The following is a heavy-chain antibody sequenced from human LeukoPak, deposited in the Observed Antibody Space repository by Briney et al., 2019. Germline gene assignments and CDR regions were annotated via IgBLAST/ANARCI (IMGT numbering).Heavy chain of an antibody. V-gene: IGHV1-46*01. CDR2: INPSGGST. J-gene: IGHJ4*02. Sequence: ASVKVSCKASGYTFTSYYMHWVRQAPGQGLEWMGIINPSGGSTSYAQKFQGRVTMTRDMSTSTVYMELSSLRSEDTAVYYCAKDSLDYGDSFDYWGQGTLVTASS. CDR3: AKDSLDYGDSFDY. CDR1: GYTFTSYY. D-gene: IGHD4-17*01.